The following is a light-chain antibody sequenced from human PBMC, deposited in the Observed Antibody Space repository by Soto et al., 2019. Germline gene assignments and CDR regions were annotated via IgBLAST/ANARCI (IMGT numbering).Light chain of an antibody. V-gene: IGLV2-14*03. CDR1: SSDVASYNF. CDR3: TSYTTSNTLL. CDR2: DVT. Sequence: QPASVSGSPGQSITISCTGSSSDVASYNFVSWYQHHPDKAPKLVIYDVTNRPSGVSNRFSGSKSDNTASLTISGLQAEDEADYYCTSYTTSNTLLFGGGTQLTVL. J-gene: IGLJ2*01.